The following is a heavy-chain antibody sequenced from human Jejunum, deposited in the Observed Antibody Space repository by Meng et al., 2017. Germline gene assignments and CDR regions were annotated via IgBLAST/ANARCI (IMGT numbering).Heavy chain of an antibody. CDR3: ARHEVDFDN. CDR1: GGSISGYF. J-gene: IGHJ4*02. Sequence: QVRLQQWGAGLLEPSETLSLTCAVYGGSISGYFWSWIRQAPGEGLEWVGEFTRGGTTNYNPSLKSRVTISADTSKNQFSLTLSSVSAADTAVYYCARHEVDFDNWGQGTLVTVSS. D-gene: IGHD1-26*01. CDR2: FTRGGTT. V-gene: IGHV4-34*02.